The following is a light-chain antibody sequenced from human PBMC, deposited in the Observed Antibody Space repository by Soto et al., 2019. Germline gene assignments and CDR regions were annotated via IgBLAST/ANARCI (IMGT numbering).Light chain of an antibody. Sequence: DIQMTQSPSTLSASVGDRVTITCRASQSISYWLAWYQQKPGKAPNLLIYKASSLESGVPSRFSGSGSGTESTLTISSLQPDDFATYYCQQYNNYWTFGQGTKLEIK. CDR2: KAS. J-gene: IGKJ1*01. CDR1: QSISYW. CDR3: QQYNNYWT. V-gene: IGKV1-5*03.